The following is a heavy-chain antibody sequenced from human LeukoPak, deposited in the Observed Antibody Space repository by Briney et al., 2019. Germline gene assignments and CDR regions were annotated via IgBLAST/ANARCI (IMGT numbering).Heavy chain of an antibody. CDR2: IYTSGST. CDR1: GGSISSYY. V-gene: IGHV4-4*07. J-gene: IGHJ6*03. CDR3: ARLYGSGSNHYYYYMDV. D-gene: IGHD3-10*01. Sequence: SKTLSLTCTVSGGSISSYYWSWIRQPAGKGLEWIGRIYTSGSTNYNPSLKSRVTMSVDTSKNQFSLKLSSVTAADTAVYYCARLYGSGSNHYYYYMDVWGKGTTVTVSS.